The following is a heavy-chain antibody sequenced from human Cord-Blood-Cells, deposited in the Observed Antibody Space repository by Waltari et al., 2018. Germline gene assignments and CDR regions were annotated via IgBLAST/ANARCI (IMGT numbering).Heavy chain of an antibody. J-gene: IGHJ3*02. Sequence: QVQLQQWGAGLLKPSETLSLTCAVYGGSSSGYYWSWIRQPPGKGLEWIGEINHSGSTNYNPSLKSRVTISVDTSKNQFSLKLSSVTAADTAVYYCARRYYYDSSGYSNLFDIWGQGTMVTVSS. V-gene: IGHV4-34*01. CDR2: INHSGST. CDR3: ARRYYYDSSGYSNLFDI. D-gene: IGHD3-22*01. CDR1: GGSSSGYY.